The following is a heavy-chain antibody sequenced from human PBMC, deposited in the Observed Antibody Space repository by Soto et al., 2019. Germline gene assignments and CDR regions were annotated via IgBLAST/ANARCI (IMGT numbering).Heavy chain of an antibody. J-gene: IGHJ4*02. CDR2: ISWNSGNI. D-gene: IGHD5-18*01. V-gene: IGHV3-9*01. Sequence: PGGSLRLSCAASGFTFDAYAMHLIRQVLGKGLEWVSSISWNSGNIGYADSVKGRFTTSRDNAKNSLYLQMNSLRPEDTALYYCVRSKGGYSYGTPFDYWGQGTLVTVSS. CDR3: VRSKGGYSYGTPFDY. CDR1: GFTFDAYA.